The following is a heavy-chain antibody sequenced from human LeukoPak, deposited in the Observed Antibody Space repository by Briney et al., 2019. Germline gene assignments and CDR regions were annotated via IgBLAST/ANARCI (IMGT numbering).Heavy chain of an antibody. Sequence: PSETLSLTCTVSGGSISSYYWSWIRQPPGKGLEWIGYIYYSGSTNYNPSLKSRVTISVDTSKNQFSLKLSSVTAADTAVYYCARQSGYSYGLPIDYWGQGTLVTVSS. J-gene: IGHJ4*02. CDR3: ARQSGYSYGLPIDY. CDR2: IYYSGST. D-gene: IGHD5-18*01. V-gene: IGHV4-59*08. CDR1: GGSISSYY.